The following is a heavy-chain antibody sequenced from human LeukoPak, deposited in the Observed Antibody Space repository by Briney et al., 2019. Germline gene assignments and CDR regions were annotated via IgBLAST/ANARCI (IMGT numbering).Heavy chain of an antibody. J-gene: IGHJ2*01. Sequence: PGGSLRLSCAASGFTFSSYGMHWVRQAPGKGLEWVAVISYDGSNKYYADSVKGRFTISRDNSKNTLYLQMNSLRAEGTAVYYCAKDRGAHWYFDLWGRGTLVTVSS. CDR2: ISYDGSNK. CDR1: GFTFSSYG. V-gene: IGHV3-30*18. CDR3: AKDRGAHWYFDL. D-gene: IGHD3-10*01.